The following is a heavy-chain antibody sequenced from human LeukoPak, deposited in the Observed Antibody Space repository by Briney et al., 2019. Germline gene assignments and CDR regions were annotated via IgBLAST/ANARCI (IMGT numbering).Heavy chain of an antibody. CDR1: GFTFSSYA. D-gene: IGHD1-26*01. CDR2: FSGSGGST. V-gene: IGHV3-23*01. CDR3: AKEEGSSGSSGGVYYFDY. Sequence: GGSLRLSCAASGFTFSSYAMSWVRQAAGKGLEWVSAFSGSGGSTYYAGSVKGRFTISRDNSKNTLYLQMNSLRAEDTAVYYCAKEEGSSGSSGGVYYFDYWGQGTLVTVSS. J-gene: IGHJ4*02.